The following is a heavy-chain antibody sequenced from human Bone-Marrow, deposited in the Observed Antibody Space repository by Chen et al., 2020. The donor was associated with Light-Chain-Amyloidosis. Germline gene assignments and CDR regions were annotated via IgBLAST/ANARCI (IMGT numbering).Heavy chain of an antibody. J-gene: IGHJ5*02. CDR2: ISYDGSNK. D-gene: IGHD3-22*01. V-gene: IGHV3-30*18. Sequence: VESWGGLVQPGRSLRLSCAASGFTFSSYGMHWVRQAPGKGLEWVAVISYDGSNKYYADSVKGRFTISRDNSKNTLYLQMNSLRAEDTAVYYCAKDFSSPYDSSGYPPTANWFDPWGQGTLVTVSS. CDR1: GFTFSSYG. CDR3: AKDFSSPYDSSGYPPTANWFDP.